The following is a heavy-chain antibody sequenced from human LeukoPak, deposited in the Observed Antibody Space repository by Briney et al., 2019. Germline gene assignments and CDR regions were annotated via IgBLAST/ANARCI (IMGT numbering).Heavy chain of an antibody. D-gene: IGHD1-26*01. CDR3: ARDGIKGVTVLDY. V-gene: IGHV3-7*01. CDR2: IEEDGSQK. CDR1: GCARSSSW. J-gene: IGHJ4*02. Sequence: GASLRLSCAASGCARSSSWMMWVGEAPGKGLEGVASIEEDGSQKYYMASVKGRFTISRDNATISLYLQMNSLRVEDTAVYYCARDGIKGVTVLDYWGQGTLVTVSS.